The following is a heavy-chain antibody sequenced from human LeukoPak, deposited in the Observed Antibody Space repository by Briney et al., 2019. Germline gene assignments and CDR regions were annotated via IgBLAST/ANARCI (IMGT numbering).Heavy chain of an antibody. CDR1: GFTFCDYA. D-gene: IGHD1-14*01. Sequence: GGPLRLSCTASGFTFCDYAMSWVRQSPGKGLEWVGFIRSKAYGGTTEYAASVKGRFTISREDSNSVAYVQMNSLKTEDTAVYYCTARRGGSGLDYRGQGTLVTVSS. V-gene: IGHV3-49*04. CDR3: TARRGGSGLDY. J-gene: IGHJ4*02. CDR2: IRSKAYGGTT.